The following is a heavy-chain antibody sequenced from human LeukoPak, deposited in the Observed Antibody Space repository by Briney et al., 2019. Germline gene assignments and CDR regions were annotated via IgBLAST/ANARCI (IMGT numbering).Heavy chain of an antibody. D-gene: IGHD2-15*01. CDR3: ARAYLVAATRDAFDI. CDR2: MYSGGTT. J-gene: IGHJ3*02. Sequence: SETLSLTCTVSDGSINGYYWSWIRQPPGKGLDWIGYMYSGGTTNYSPSLKSRVTISEDMSKNQFSLKLTSVTAADTAVYYCARAYLVAATRDAFDIWGQGTMVTVSS. CDR1: DGSINGYY. V-gene: IGHV4-59*01.